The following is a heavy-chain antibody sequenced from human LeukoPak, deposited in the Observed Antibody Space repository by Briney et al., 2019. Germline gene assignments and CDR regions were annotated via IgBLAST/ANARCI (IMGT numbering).Heavy chain of an antibody. D-gene: IGHD3-3*01. CDR2: ISGSGANT. CDR1: GFTFSSYA. V-gene: IGHV3-23*01. CDR3: ARDPPPGAIFGVGRKANHRRNWFDP. J-gene: IGHJ5*02. Sequence: PGGSLRLSCAASGFTFSSYAMNWARQAPGKGLEWVSGISGSGANTYYADSVKGRFTISRDNAKNPLKLQMNSLRAEDTAVYYCARDPPPGAIFGVGRKANHRRNWFDPWGQGTLVTVSS.